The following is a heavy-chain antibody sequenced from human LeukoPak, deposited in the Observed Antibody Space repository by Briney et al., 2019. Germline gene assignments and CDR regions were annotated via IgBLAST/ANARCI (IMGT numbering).Heavy chain of an antibody. CDR1: GFTFSGYS. D-gene: IGHD4-17*01. CDR3: ARDKAGDYFDY. CDR2: ISTSSSYI. Sequence: GGSLRLSCAASGFTFSGYSMNWVRQAPGKGLEWVSSISTSSSYIYYADSVKGRFTISRDNAKNSLYLQMNSLRAEDTAVYYCARDKAGDYFDYWGQGTLVTVSS. V-gene: IGHV3-21*01. J-gene: IGHJ4*02.